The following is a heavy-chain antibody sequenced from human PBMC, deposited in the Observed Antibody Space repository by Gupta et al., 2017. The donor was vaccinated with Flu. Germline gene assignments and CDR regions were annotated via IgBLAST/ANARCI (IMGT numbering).Heavy chain of an antibody. CDR2: ISSSSSST. CDR3: ARDRVPTSGMDV. CDR1: CFSFSYYN. V-gene: IGHV3-48*01. Sequence: EVQLVESGGGFVQPGGALRLSFAASCFSFSYYNMNWVRRAPGKGLEWVSYISSSSSSTHYSDSVKGRVTVSRDNARNSLYLQMNSLRAEDTAVYYCARDRVPTSGMDVWGQGTTVTVSS. J-gene: IGHJ6*02. D-gene: IGHD4/OR15-4a*01.